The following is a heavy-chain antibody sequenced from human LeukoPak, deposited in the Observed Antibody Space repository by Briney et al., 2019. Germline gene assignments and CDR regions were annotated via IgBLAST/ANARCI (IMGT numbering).Heavy chain of an antibody. J-gene: IGHJ4*02. D-gene: IGHD2-2*01. CDR3: ARRKGCSSTSCPPDC. CDR2: IYPGDSDT. Sequence: GESLKISCKGSGYSFNTYWIGWVRQMPGKGLEWMGIIYPGDSDTRYSPSFQGQVIMSADKSINTAYLQWNSLKASDTAMYYCARRKGCSSTSCPPDCWGQGTLVTVSS. V-gene: IGHV5-51*01. CDR1: GYSFNTYW.